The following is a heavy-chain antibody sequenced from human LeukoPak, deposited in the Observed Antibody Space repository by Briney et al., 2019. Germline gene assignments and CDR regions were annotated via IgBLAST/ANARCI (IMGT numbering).Heavy chain of an antibody. CDR3: AEGSPYCSSTSCYVWFDP. J-gene: IGHJ5*02. V-gene: IGHV1-69*05. CDR1: GGTFSSYA. CDR2: IIPIFGTA. Sequence: SVKVSCKASGGTFSSYAISWVRQAPGQGLEWMGGIIPIFGTANYAQKFQGRVTITTDESTSTAYMELSSLRSEDTAVYYCAEGSPYCSSTSCYVWFDPWGQGTLVTVS. D-gene: IGHD2-2*01.